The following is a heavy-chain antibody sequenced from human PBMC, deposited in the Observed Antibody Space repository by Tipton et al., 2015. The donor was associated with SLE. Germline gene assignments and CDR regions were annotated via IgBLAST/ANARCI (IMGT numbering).Heavy chain of an antibody. J-gene: IGHJ4*02. CDR2: INHSGST. D-gene: IGHD6-6*01. CDR3: ARGSRIAARPFDY. CDR1: GGSISSYY. V-gene: IGHV4-34*01. Sequence: TLSPTCTVSGGSISSYYWCWIRQPPGKGLEWIGEINHSGSTNYNPSLKSRVTISVDTSKNQFSLKLSSVTAADTAVYYCARGSRIAARPFDYWGQGTLVTVSS.